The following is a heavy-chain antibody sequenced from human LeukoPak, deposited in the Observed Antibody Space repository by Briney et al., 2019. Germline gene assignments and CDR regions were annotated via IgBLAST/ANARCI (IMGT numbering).Heavy chain of an antibody. J-gene: IGHJ4*02. V-gene: IGHV5-51*01. Sequence: GESLKISCKGSGYSFTSYWIGWVRQMPGKGLEWMGIIYPGDSDTRYSPSFQGQVTISADKSISTAYLQWSSPKASDTAMYYCARLPDKPSGYDSFDYWGQGTLGTVSS. D-gene: IGHD5-12*01. CDR3: ARLPDKPSGYDSFDY. CDR2: IYPGDSDT. CDR1: GYSFTSYW.